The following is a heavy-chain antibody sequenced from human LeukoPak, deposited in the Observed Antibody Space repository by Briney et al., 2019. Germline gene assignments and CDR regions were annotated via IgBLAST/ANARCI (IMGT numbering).Heavy chain of an antibody. CDR1: GGSISSYY. CDR3: AREAPADY. V-gene: IGHV4-59*12. CDR2: IYYSGSI. Sequence: SETLSLTCTVSGGSISSYYWSWIRQPPGKGLEWIGYIYYSGSINYNPSLKSRVTISVDTSKNQFSLKLSSVTAADTAVYYCAREAPADYWGQGTLVTVSS. J-gene: IGHJ4*02.